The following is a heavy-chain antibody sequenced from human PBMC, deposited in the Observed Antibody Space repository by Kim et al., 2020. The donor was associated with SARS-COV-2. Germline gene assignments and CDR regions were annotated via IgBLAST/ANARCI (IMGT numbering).Heavy chain of an antibody. CDR1: GFTFSNYA. D-gene: IGHD3-22*01. J-gene: IGHJ4*02. CDR3: ARDRLMGISMIVLYYFVY. V-gene: IGHV3-30-3*01. Sequence: GGSLRLSCAASGFTFSNYAMHWVRQAPGKGLEWVAVISYDGANKYYADSVKGRFTISRDNSKNGLYLQMNSLRAEDTAVYYCARDRLMGISMIVLYYFVYWGQGTLATVSS. CDR2: ISYDGANK.